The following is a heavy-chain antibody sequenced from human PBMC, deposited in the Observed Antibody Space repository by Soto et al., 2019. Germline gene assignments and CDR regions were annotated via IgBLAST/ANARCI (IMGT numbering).Heavy chain of an antibody. D-gene: IGHD6-19*01. CDR3: ARQWAVADTYYNYYAMDV. V-gene: IGHV4-39*01. CDR1: CGSISSGSYF. CDR2: VYSGGKT. Sequence: LEAVSLTCAVSCGSISSGSYFWGWIRQPPGKGLEWIGSVYSGGKTYYNPSLRSRVTLSVDTSKSQFSLRLTSVTAADTAVYYCARQWAVADTYYNYYAMDVWGQGTTVTVSS. J-gene: IGHJ6*02.